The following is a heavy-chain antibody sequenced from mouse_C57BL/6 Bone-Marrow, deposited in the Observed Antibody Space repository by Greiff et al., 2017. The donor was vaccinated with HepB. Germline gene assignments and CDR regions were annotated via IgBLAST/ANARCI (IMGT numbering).Heavy chain of an antibody. V-gene: IGHV5-6*01. CDR1: GFTFSSYG. CDR3: ARHKNYYGSSYRYFGDV. CDR2: ISSGGSYT. J-gene: IGHJ1*03. Sequence: VQLKESGGDLVKPGGSLKLSCAASGFTFSSYGMSWVRQTPDKRLEWVATISSGGSYTYYPDSVKGRFTISRDNAKNTLYLQMSSLKSEDTAMYYCARHKNYYGSSYRYFGDVWGTGTTVTVSS. D-gene: IGHD1-1*01.